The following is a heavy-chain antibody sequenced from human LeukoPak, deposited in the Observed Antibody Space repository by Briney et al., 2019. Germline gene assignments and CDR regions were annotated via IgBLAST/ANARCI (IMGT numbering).Heavy chain of an antibody. CDR1: DYTFSTYV. D-gene: IGHD4-17*01. CDR3: ATAQDYGEYVLGYFDY. Sequence: ASVKVSCKASDYTFSTYVISWVRQAPGQGPEWMGWISPYKGNAIYAQKLQGRVTMTSDTSTGTAYMELRSLTSDDTAVYYCATAQDYGEYVLGYFDYWGQGTLSPSPQ. CDR2: ISPYKGNA. V-gene: IGHV1-18*01. J-gene: IGHJ4*02.